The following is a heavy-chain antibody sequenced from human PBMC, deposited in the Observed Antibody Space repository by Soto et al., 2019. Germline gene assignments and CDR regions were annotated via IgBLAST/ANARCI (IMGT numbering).Heavy chain of an antibody. J-gene: IGHJ4*02. V-gene: IGHV4-61*01. CDR1: GGSISLERFY. CDR2: VSHTGAT. CDR3: AREFSSAHNNYYDF. D-gene: IGHD1-1*01. Sequence: QVQLQESGPGLVKPSETLSLTCTVSGGSISLERFYWTWIRQPPGKGLEWIGYVSHTGATNYNPSLQSRVDISVDPSRNKFSLRLRSLTAADTAVYFGAREFSSAHNNYYDFWGQGTLVSVSA.